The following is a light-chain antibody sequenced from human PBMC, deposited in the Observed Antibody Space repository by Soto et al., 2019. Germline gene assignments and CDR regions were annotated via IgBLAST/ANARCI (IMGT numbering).Light chain of an antibody. CDR2: DAS. V-gene: IGKV3-11*01. CDR1: QSVSTRH. J-gene: IGKJ1*01. Sequence: IVLAQSPGTLSLSPWERATLSCRASQSVSTRHLAWYQQKPGQAPRLLIYDASNRATGIPARFSGSGSGTDFTLTISSLEPEDFAVYYCQQRRTFGQGTNVDI. CDR3: QQRRT.